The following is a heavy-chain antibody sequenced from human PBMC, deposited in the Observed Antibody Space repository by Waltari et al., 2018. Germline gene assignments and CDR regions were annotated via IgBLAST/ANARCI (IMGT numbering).Heavy chain of an antibody. CDR3: AKGGWFDN. Sequence: EVQLLESGGGLVQPGGPRRRSCAASGFTFSNYAMSWVRQAPGKGLEWVSVIYVGGTTRYYADSVKGRFTISRDDSKNTVYLQMNSLRDEDTAVYYCAKGGWFDNWGQGTLVTVSS. CDR1: GFTFSNYA. D-gene: IGHD6-19*01. V-gene: IGHV3-23*03. J-gene: IGHJ4*02. CDR2: IYVGGTTR.